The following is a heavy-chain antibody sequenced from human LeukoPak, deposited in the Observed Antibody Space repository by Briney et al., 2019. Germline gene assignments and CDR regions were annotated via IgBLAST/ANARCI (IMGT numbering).Heavy chain of an antibody. Sequence: PGGSLRLSCAASGFAFSSYGMQWVRQAPGKGLEWVAFIRFDGSNKFYADSLKGRFTISRDNSKNTLYLQMNSLRAEDTAVYYCAKDFYSSGWYYFDSWGQGTLVTVSS. CDR2: IRFDGSNK. J-gene: IGHJ4*02. CDR3: AKDFYSSGWYYFDS. D-gene: IGHD6-19*01. CDR1: GFAFSSYG. V-gene: IGHV3-30*02.